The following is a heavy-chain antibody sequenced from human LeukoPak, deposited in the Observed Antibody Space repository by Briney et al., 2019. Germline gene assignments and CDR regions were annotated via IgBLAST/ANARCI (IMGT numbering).Heavy chain of an antibody. V-gene: IGHV3-23*01. J-gene: IGHJ6*02. CDR3: AKVPGITMMEDYGMDV. Sequence: GGSLRLSCAASGFTFSSYAMSWVRQAPGKGREWVSAISGSGGSTYYADSVKGRFTISRDNSKNTLYLQMNSLRADDTAVYYCAKVPGITMMEDYGMDVWGQGTTVTVSS. CDR2: ISGSGGST. D-gene: IGHD3-22*01. CDR1: GFTFSSYA.